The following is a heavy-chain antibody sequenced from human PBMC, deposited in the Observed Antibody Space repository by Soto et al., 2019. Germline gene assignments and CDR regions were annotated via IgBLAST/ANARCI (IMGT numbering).Heavy chain of an antibody. Sequence: EVQLLESGGGLVQPGGSLRLSCAASGFTFSSYAMSWVRQAPGKGLEWVSAISGSGGSTYYADSVKGRFTISRDNSKTTLYLKMNSLRAEDTVIYYWAGGSGGWYFDYGGQGALVSVSS. J-gene: IGHJ4*02. D-gene: IGHD6-19*01. CDR3: AGGSGGWYFDY. CDR2: ISGSGGST. V-gene: IGHV3-23*01. CDR1: GFTFSSYA.